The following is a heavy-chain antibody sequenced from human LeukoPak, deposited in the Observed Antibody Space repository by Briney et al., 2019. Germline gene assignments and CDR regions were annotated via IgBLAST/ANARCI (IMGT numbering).Heavy chain of an antibody. J-gene: IGHJ3*02. CDR3: AVTFIAAAGDDAFDI. CDR1: GGSFSGYY. D-gene: IGHD6-13*01. CDR2: INHSGST. V-gene: IGHV4-34*01. Sequence: SETLSLTCAVYGGSFSGYYWSWIRQPPGKGLEWIGEINHSGSTNYNPSLKSGGTISVDTSTTQFSLKLSSVTAADTAVYYCAVTFIAAAGDDAFDIWGQGTMVTVSS.